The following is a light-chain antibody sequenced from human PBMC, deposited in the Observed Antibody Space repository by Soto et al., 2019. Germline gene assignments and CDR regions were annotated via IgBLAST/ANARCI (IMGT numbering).Light chain of an antibody. Sequence: AIQMTQSPSSLSASVGDRVTITCRASQGIRNDLGRYQQKTGKAPKILIYVASSLQSGVPSRFRGSGSGTDFTLTISSLQPEDFATYYCLQDYNYPFTFGPGTKVDIK. CDR1: QGIRND. CDR2: VAS. V-gene: IGKV1-6*01. CDR3: LQDYNYPFT. J-gene: IGKJ3*01.